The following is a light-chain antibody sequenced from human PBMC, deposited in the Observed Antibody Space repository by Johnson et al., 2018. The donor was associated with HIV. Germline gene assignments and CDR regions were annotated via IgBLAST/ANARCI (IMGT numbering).Light chain of an antibody. CDR2: ENN. CDR1: SSNIGNNY. J-gene: IGLJ1*01. CDR3: GTWDNTLSGGGV. V-gene: IGLV1-51*02. Sequence: QSILTQPPSVSAAPGQKVTISCSGSSSNIGNNYVSWYQQLPGTAPKLLICENNKRPSGIPDRFSGSKSGTSATLGITGLQTGDEADYYCGTWDNTLSGGGVFGTGTKVTVL.